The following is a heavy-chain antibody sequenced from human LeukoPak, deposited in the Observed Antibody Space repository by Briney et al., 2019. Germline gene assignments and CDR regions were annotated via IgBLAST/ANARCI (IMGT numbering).Heavy chain of an antibody. CDR2: IYPGDSDT. V-gene: IGHV5-51*01. CDR1: GYSFSSYW. Sequence: GESLKISCKGSGYSFSSYWIGWVRQMPGKGPEWMGIIYPGDSDTRYSPSFQGQVTISADKSISTAYLQWSSLKASDTAMYYCAKHGGSGTYTKEFDYWGQGTLVTVSS. J-gene: IGHJ4*02. D-gene: IGHD1-26*01. CDR3: AKHGGSGTYTKEFDY.